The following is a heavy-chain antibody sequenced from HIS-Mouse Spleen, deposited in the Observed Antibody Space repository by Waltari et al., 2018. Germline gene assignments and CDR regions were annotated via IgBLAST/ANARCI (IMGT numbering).Heavy chain of an antibody. J-gene: IGHJ4*02. CDR3: ARIAEGYSSGWYAFDY. CDR1: GFSPSPSGMC. CDR2: IDWDDDK. D-gene: IGHD6-19*01. Sequence: QVTLRESGPALVKPTQTLTLTCTFSGFSPSPSGMCVSGIRQHQGKALEWLARIDWDDDKYYSTSLKTRLTISKDTSKNQVVLTMTNMDPVDTATYYCARIAEGYSSGWYAFDYWGQGTLVTVSS. V-gene: IGHV2-70*15.